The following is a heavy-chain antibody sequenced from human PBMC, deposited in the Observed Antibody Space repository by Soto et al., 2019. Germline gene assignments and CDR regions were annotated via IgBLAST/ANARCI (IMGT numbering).Heavy chain of an antibody. CDR1: GGSISSYY. Sequence: SETLFLTCTVSGGSISSYYWSWIRQPPGKGLAWIGYIYYSGSTNYNPSLKSRVTISVDTSKNQFSLKLSSVTAADTAVYYCARRSRYQLSSRGSYYYYYMDVWGKGTTVTVSS. CDR3: ARRSRYQLSSRGSYYYYYMDV. D-gene: IGHD2-2*01. J-gene: IGHJ6*03. CDR2: IYYSGST. V-gene: IGHV4-59*08.